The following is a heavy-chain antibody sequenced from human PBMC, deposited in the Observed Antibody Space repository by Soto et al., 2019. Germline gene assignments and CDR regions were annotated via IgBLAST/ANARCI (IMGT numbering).Heavy chain of an antibody. D-gene: IGHD5-18*01. V-gene: IGHV5-51*01. J-gene: IGHJ6*02. CDR1: GYSFTSYW. Sequence: PGESLKISCKGSGYSFTSYWIGWVRQMPGKGLEWMGIIYPGDSYTNYSPSFQGHVTISADKSISTAYLQWSSLKASDTAMYYCAIRGYSYGRYYYGMDVWGQGTTVTVSS. CDR3: AIRGYSYGRYYYGMDV. CDR2: IYPGDSYT.